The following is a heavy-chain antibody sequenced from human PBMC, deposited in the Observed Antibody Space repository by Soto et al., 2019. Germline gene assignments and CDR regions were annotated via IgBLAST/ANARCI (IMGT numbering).Heavy chain of an antibody. CDR1: GFTFSNYG. CDR2: ISYHGSDK. D-gene: IGHD4-17*01. V-gene: IGHV3-30*18. J-gene: IGHJ4*02. Sequence: QVQLVESGGGVVQPGRSLSLSFAASGFTFSNYGMHWARQAPGKGLEWVAVISYHGSDKYYADSVKGRFTISRDNSKNTLYLQMDSLRAEDTAVYYCAKDHLTTTVTTVGYWGQGTLVTVSS. CDR3: AKDHLTTTVTTVGY.